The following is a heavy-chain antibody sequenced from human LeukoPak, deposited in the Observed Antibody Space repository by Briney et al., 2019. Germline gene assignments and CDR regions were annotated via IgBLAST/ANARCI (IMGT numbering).Heavy chain of an antibody. CDR3: AKTQWKVGATDYFDY. J-gene: IGHJ4*02. V-gene: IGHV3-23*01. D-gene: IGHD1-26*01. CDR1: GFAFNNYA. Sequence: GGSLRLSCAASGFAFNNYAMTWVRQAPGKGLEWVSNINDNGGQRHYADSVKGRFTISRDNSKNTLFLQMDGLRAEDTAVYYCAKTQWKVGATDYFDYWGQGILVAVSS. CDR2: INDNGGQR.